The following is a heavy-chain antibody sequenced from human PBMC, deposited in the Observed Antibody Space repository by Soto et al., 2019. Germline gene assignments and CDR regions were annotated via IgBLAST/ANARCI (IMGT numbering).Heavy chain of an antibody. CDR2: IYYDGSEK. D-gene: IGHD2-15*01. CDR1: GFTFSNHG. CDR3: ARDRRQNNYGSRGPHYLDN. Sequence: QVQLVESVGGVVQIGRSLRLSCAASGFTFSNHGMHWVRQAPGKGLEWITDIYYDGSEKFYADSVGGRFTISGDNSKSTLYLALNTLRVEHRAVYYCARDRRQNNYGSRGPHYLDNWGQGTLVTVSS. V-gene: IGHV3-33*01. J-gene: IGHJ4*02.